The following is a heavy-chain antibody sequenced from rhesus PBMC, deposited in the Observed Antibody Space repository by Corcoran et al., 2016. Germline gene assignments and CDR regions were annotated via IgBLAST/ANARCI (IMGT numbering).Heavy chain of an antibody. D-gene: IGHD3-40*01. CDR3: ARAPGDNRNGLDS. CDR2: ISGSNGRP. CDR1: GGSSSSDH. V-gene: IGHV4-173*01. J-gene: IGHJ6*01. Sequence: QVQLQESGPAVVKPSETLSLTCAVSGGSSSSDHFTWIRQPPGTGLELIGRISGSNGRPDYNPSLKSRVTISIDTTKNQFSLKLSSVTAADTAVYYCARAPGDNRNGLDSWGQGVVVTVSS.